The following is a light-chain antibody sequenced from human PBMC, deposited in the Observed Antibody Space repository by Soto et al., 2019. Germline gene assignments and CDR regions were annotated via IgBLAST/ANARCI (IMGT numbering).Light chain of an antibody. V-gene: IGLV2-14*03. CDR1: SSDIGYYNS. CDR2: DVS. CDR3: GSYRSDNTFV. Sequence: QFVLTQPASVSGSPGQSITISCAGTSSDIGYYNSVSWYQQHPGKAPKLMIFDVSDRPSGLSNHFSASLSGNTASLTISGLQAEDEADYYCGSYRSDNTFVFGGGTKLTVL. J-gene: IGLJ2*01.